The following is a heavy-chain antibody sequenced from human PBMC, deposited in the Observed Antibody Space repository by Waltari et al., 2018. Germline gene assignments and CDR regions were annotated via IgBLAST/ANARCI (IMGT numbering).Heavy chain of an antibody. CDR3: ARATQISGYSGYDYYYYGMDV. CDR2: MNPNSGNT. CDR1: GYTFTSYD. Sequence: QVQLVQSGAEVKKPGASVKVSCKASGYTFTSYDINWVRQATGQGLEWMGWMNPNSGNTGYAQKFQGRVTMTRNTSISTAYMELSSLRSEDTAVYYCARATQISGYSGYDYYYYGMDVWGQGTTVTVSS. J-gene: IGHJ6*02. D-gene: IGHD5-12*01. V-gene: IGHV1-8*02.